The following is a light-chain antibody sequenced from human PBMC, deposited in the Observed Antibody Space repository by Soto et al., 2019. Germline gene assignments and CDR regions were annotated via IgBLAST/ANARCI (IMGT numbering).Light chain of an antibody. CDR3: QRYESYPMT. V-gene: IGKV1-5*03. Sequence: DSQMTQYPSTLSASVGDRVTITCRASQSISSWLAWYQQKPGKAPKLLISKASTLQSGVPPRFSGSGSGTEFTLTISSLQPDDFATYYCQRYESYPMTFGGGTKVDIK. CDR1: QSISSW. J-gene: IGKJ4*01. CDR2: KAS.